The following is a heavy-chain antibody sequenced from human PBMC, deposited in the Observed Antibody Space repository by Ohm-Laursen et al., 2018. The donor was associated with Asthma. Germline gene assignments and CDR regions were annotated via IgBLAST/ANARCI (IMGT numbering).Heavy chain of an antibody. CDR1: GFTFSSYA. D-gene: IGHD6-25*01. V-gene: IGHV3-23*01. J-gene: IGHJ5*02. Sequence: SLRLSCAASGFTFSSYAMHWVRQAPGKGLDWVSSITGGGVSTYYADSVKGRFTISRDNSKNTLYLHMNSLRAEDTAVYYCAREGRYSSVRFDPWGQGTLVTVSS. CDR3: AREGRYSSVRFDP. CDR2: ITGGGVST.